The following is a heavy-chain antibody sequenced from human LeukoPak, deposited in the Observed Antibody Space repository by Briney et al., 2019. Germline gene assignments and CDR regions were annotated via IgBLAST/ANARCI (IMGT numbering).Heavy chain of an antibody. D-gene: IGHD5-18*01. CDR2: IYYSGST. V-gene: IGHV4-59*08. Sequence: SETLSLTCTVSAGSISSYYWSWIRQPPGKGLEWIGYIYYSGSTNYNPSLKSRVTISVDTSKNQFSLKLSSVTAADTAVYYCATSDTAMVNLDYWGQGTLVTVSS. CDR1: AGSISSYY. J-gene: IGHJ4*02. CDR3: ATSDTAMVNLDY.